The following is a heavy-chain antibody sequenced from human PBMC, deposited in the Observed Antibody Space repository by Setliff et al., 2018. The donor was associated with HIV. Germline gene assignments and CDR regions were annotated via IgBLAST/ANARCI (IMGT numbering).Heavy chain of an antibody. J-gene: IGHJ4*02. D-gene: IGHD1-26*01. V-gene: IGHV3-7*01. CDR3: ARDRYSGSSTDY. CDR2: IKQDGSEK. CDR1: GFTFSSYG. Sequence: PGGSLRLSCAASGFTFSSYGMHWVRQAPGKGLEWVANIKQDGSEKYYVDSVKGRFTISRDNVKNSLYLQMNSLRAEDTAVYYCARDRYSGSSTDYWGQGTLVTVSS.